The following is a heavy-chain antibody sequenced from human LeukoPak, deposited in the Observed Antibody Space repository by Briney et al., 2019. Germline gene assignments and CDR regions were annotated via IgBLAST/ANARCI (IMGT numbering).Heavy chain of an antibody. CDR2: MNPNSGNT. J-gene: IGHJ6*02. Sequence: ASVKVSCKASGYTFTSYDINWVRQATGHGLEWMGWMNPNSGNTGYAQKFQGRVTMTRNTSISTAYMELSSLRSEDTAVYYCARTSDYVFYYGMDVWGQGTTVTVSS. CDR1: GYTFTSYD. CDR3: ARTSDYVFYYGMDV. D-gene: IGHD4-17*01. V-gene: IGHV1-8*01.